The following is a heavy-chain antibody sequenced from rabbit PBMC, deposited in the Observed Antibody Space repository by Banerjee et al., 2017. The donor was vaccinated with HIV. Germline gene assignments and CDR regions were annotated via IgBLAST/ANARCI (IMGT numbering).Heavy chain of an antibody. D-gene: IGHD4-2*01. J-gene: IGHJ3*01. Sequence: QSLEESGGDLVKPEGALTLTCTASGFSFSSGYNMCWVRQAPGKGLEWIACIYTSSGGTWHASWAKGRFTIFKTSSTTVTLQMTSLTAADTATYFCARDYAGSITQLDLWVQGTRVTVS. CDR2: IYTSSGGT. CDR1: GFSFSSGYN. CDR3: ARDYAGSITQLDL. V-gene: IGHV1S40*01.